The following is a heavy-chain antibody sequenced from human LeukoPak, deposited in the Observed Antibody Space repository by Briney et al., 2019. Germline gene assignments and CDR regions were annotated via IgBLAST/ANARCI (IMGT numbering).Heavy chain of an antibody. Sequence: RASVKVSCKASGYTFTGYYMHWVRQAPGQGLEWMGWINPNSGGTNYAQKFQGRVTMTRDTSISTAYMELSRLRSDDTAVYYCARAQVGATPFDYWGQGTLVTVSS. V-gene: IGHV1-2*02. CDR1: GYTFTGYY. D-gene: IGHD1-26*01. CDR2: INPNSGGT. CDR3: ARAQVGATPFDY. J-gene: IGHJ4*02.